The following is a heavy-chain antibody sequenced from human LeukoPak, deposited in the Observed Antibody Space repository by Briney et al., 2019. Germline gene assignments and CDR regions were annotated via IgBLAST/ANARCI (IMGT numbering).Heavy chain of an antibody. CDR2: IYDSGTT. CDR1: GDSPSSSTYS. V-gene: IGHV4-39*01. Sequence: SETLSLTCTVSGDSPSSSTYSWAWIRQAPGKGLEWIGNIYDSGTTHYNPSLKSRVTISGDTSKNHFSLKLNSVTAADTAIYYCATHRRSGSGGSENAFEIWGQGTMVTVSS. D-gene: IGHD5-12*01. CDR3: ATHRRSGSGGSENAFEI. J-gene: IGHJ3*02.